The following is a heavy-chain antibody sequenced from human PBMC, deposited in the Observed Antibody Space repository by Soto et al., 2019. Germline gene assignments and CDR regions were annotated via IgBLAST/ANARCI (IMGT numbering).Heavy chain of an antibody. CDR1: GYTFTSYA. CDR2: INAGNGNT. D-gene: IGHD6-19*01. Sequence: ASVKVSCKAAGYTFTSYAMHWVRQAPGQRLEWMGWINAGNGNTKYSQKFQGRVTITRDTSASTAYMELSSLRSEDTAVYYCARDSSGWYGWFDPWGQGTLVTVSS. J-gene: IGHJ5*02. CDR3: ARDSSGWYGWFDP. V-gene: IGHV1-3*01.